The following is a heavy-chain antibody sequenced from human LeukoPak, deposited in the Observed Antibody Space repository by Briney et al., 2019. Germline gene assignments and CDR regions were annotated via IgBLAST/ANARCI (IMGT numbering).Heavy chain of an antibody. Sequence: PGGSLRLSCAASGNYWMHWVRQAPGKGLVWVSHINSDGSWTGYADSVKGRFTISKDNAKNTVYLQMNNLRAEDTAVYYCASSYGSGSPFDYWGQGTLVTVSS. V-gene: IGHV3-74*01. CDR3: ASSYGSGSPFDY. CDR1: GNYW. D-gene: IGHD3-10*01. J-gene: IGHJ4*02. CDR2: INSDGSWT.